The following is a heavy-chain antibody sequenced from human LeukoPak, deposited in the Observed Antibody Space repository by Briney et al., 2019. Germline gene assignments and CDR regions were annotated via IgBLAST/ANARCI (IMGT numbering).Heavy chain of an antibody. CDR3: ARDPGWLDAPHFDY. J-gene: IGHJ4*02. Sequence: ASVKVSCTASGYTFTSYGISWVRQAPGQGLEWMGWISAYNGNTNYAQKLQGRVTMTTDTSTSTAYMELRSLRSDDTAVYYCARDPGWLDAPHFDYWGQGTLVTVSS. D-gene: IGHD6-19*01. V-gene: IGHV1-18*01. CDR2: ISAYNGNT. CDR1: GYTFTSYG.